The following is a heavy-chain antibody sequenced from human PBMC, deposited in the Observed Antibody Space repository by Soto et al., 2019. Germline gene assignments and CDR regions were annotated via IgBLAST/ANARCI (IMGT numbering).Heavy chain of an antibody. D-gene: IGHD3-3*01. CDR1: GFTFSSYA. CDR2: ISGSGGST. CDR3: AKVPGGRFLEWLLLDY. V-gene: IGHV3-23*01. Sequence: EVQLLESGGRLVQPGGSLRLSCAASGFTFSSYAMSWVRQAPGKGLEWVSAISGSGGSTYYADSVKGRFTISRDNSKNTLYLQMNSLRAEDTAVYYCAKVPGGRFLEWLLLDYWGQGTLVTVSS. J-gene: IGHJ4*02.